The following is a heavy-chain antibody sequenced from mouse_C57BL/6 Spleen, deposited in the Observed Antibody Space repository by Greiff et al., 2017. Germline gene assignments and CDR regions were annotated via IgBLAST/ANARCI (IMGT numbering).Heavy chain of an antibody. Sequence: EVKLMESGGGLVKPGGSLKLSCAASGFTFSSYAMSWVRQTPEKRLEWVATISDGGSYTYYPDNVKGRFTISRDNAKNNLYLQMSHLKSEDTAMYYCARGQLRQPFDYWGQGTTLTVSS. CDR2: ISDGGSYT. V-gene: IGHV5-4*03. CDR1: GFTFSSYA. D-gene: IGHD3-2*02. CDR3: ARGQLRQPFDY. J-gene: IGHJ2*01.